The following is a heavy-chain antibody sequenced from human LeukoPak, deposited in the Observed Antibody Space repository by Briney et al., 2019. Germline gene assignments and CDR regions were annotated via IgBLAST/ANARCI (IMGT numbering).Heavy chain of an antibody. J-gene: IGHJ4*02. Sequence: SETLSLTCTVSGGSISSSSCYWGWIRQPPGKGLEWIGSIYYSGSTYYNPSLKSRVTISVDTSKNQFSLKLSSVTAADTAVYYCARGLGYYGSGSYFNDYWGQGTLVTVSS. CDR1: GGSISSSSCY. CDR2: IYYSGST. CDR3: ARGLGYYGSGSYFNDY. D-gene: IGHD3-10*01. V-gene: IGHV4-39*07.